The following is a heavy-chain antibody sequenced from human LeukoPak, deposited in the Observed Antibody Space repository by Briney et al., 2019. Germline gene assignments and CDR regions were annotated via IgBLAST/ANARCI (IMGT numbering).Heavy chain of an antibody. J-gene: IGHJ4*02. CDR1: GFTFSSYI. CDR2: ISSTSSYI. CDR3: ARDVAGGYDFWSGYYTYIGYYFDY. V-gene: IGHV3-21*04. D-gene: IGHD3-3*01. Sequence: PGGSLRLSCAASGFTFSSYIINWVRQAPGKGLEWVSSISSTSSYIYYADSVKGRFTISRDNAKNSLYLQMNSLRAEDTALYYCARDVAGGYDFWSGYYTYIGYYFDYWGQGTLVTVSS.